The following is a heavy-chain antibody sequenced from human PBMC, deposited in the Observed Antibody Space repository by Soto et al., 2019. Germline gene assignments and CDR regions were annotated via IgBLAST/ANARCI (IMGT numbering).Heavy chain of an antibody. D-gene: IGHD6-13*01. CDR3: AREPPRATAGLNYFDP. Sequence: QVQLVQSGTEVKKPGASVKVSCKTSGYTFINFGIGWVRQAPGQGLEWMGWISPFNGHTNYAQKFQGRVSLTTDTSTSTAFLELRSLTYDDTAVYYCAREPPRATAGLNYFDPWGQGTLVTVSS. CDR2: ISPFNGHT. CDR1: GYTFINFG. V-gene: IGHV1-18*01. J-gene: IGHJ5*02.